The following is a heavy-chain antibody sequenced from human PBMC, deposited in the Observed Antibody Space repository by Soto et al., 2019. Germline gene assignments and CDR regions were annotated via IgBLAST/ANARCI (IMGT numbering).Heavy chain of an antibody. CDR3: ARLKGSGPPLDY. CDR2: IYSSGST. D-gene: IGHD6-19*01. J-gene: IGHJ4*02. V-gene: IGHV4-59*08. CDR1: GGSISSYY. Sequence: SETLSLTCTVSGGSISSYYWSWIRQPPGKGLEWIGYIYSSGSTNYNPSLERRVTISVDTSKNQFSLKLTSVTAADTAVYYCARLKGSGPPLDYWGQGALVTVSS.